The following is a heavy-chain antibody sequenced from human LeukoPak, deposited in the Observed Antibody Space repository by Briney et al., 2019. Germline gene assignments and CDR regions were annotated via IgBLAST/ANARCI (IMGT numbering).Heavy chain of an antibody. Sequence: GGSLRLSCAASGFTFSSYAMSWVRQAPGKGLEWVAVISYDGSNKYYADSVKGRFTISRDNSKNTLYLQMNSLRAEDTAVYYCARDPRKATMIVVVGIGGAFDIWGQGTMVTVSS. V-gene: IGHV3-30-3*01. D-gene: IGHD3-22*01. CDR3: ARDPRKATMIVVVGIGGAFDI. CDR1: GFTFSSYA. J-gene: IGHJ3*02. CDR2: ISYDGSNK.